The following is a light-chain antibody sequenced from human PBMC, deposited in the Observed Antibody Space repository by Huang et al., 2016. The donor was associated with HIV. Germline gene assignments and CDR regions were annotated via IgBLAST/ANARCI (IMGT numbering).Light chain of an antibody. Sequence: IVMTQSPATLSLSPGERATLSCRASQSVSSNLAWYQQKSGQAPSLLIYGASTRATGIPARFSGSGSGTEFTLTISSLQSEDFAVYYCQQHNNWPRTFGPGTKVDIK. CDR2: GAS. CDR1: QSVSSN. J-gene: IGKJ3*01. CDR3: QQHNNWPRT. V-gene: IGKV3-15*01.